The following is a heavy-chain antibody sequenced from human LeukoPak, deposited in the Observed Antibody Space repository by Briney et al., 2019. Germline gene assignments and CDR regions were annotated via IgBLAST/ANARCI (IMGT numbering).Heavy chain of an antibody. J-gene: IGHJ4*02. Sequence: GGSLRLSCAASGFTFSSYGMSWVRQAPGKGLEWVSAITDSGNTFYADSVKGRFTISRDNSRNTLYLQMNSLRAEDTAVYYCANWYYYENGAYWCWGQGTLVTVSS. CDR1: GFTFSSYG. CDR2: ITDSGNT. D-gene: IGHD3-22*01. V-gene: IGHV3-23*01. CDR3: ANWYYYENGAYWC.